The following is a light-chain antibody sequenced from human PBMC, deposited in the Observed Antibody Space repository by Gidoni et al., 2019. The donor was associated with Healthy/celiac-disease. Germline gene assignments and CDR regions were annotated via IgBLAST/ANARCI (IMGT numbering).Light chain of an antibody. CDR2: AAS. CDR3: QQSYSTPLT. V-gene: IGKV1-39*01. CDR1: QSISSY. J-gene: IGKJ4*01. Sequence: DIQMTQPPSSLSVSVGDRVTITCRASQSISSYLDWYQQKPGKAPKLLIYAASSLQSGVPSRFSGSGSGTDFTLTISSLQPEDFATYYCQQSYSTPLTFGGXTKVEIK.